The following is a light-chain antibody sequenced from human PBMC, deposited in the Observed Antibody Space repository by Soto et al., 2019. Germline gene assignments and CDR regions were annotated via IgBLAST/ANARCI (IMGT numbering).Light chain of an antibody. V-gene: IGKV3-20*01. CDR2: GAS. Sequence: DIVLTQSPGTLSLSPGERGTLSCRASQSISSSYLAWYQQKPGQAPRLLIFGASTRATGIPDRFSGSGSGTDFTLTISRLEPEDFALYYCQQYVHSLTFGGGTKVQIK. CDR3: QQYVHSLT. CDR1: QSISSSY. J-gene: IGKJ4*01.